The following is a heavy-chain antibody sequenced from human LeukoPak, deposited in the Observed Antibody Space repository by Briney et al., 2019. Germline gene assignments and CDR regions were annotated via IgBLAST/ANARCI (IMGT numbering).Heavy chain of an antibody. V-gene: IGHV4-59*01. D-gene: IGHD3-3*01. CDR1: GGAIHSYY. Sequence: SETLSLTCSVSGGAIHSYYWSWIRQPPGKGLEWIGYIYFVGSANYNPSLKSRVTISLDKSRKQVSLNLNSVTAADTAVYYCARTSASYYYYMDVWGKGTAVTISS. CDR3: ARTSASYYYYMDV. J-gene: IGHJ6*03. CDR2: IYFVGSA.